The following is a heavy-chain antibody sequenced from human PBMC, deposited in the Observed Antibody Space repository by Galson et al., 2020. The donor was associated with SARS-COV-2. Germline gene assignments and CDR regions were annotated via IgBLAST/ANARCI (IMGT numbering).Heavy chain of an antibody. CDR2: IWYDGSNK. D-gene: IGHD2-15*01. Sequence: TGGSLRLSCEASGFTFSTYGMDWVRQAPGKGLEWVAVIWYDGSNKYYADSVKGRFTISRDNSKNTLYLQLNSLRDDDTAVYYCARGGSSHAFDIWGQGTRVTVSS. CDR3: ARGGSSHAFDI. CDR1: GFTFSTYG. V-gene: IGHV3-33*01. J-gene: IGHJ3*02.